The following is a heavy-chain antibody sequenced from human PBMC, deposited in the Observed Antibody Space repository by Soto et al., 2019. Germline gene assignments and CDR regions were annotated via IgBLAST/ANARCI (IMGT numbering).Heavy chain of an antibody. CDR3: XXXXXXXXXXXXXXXX. Sequence: EVQLVESGGGLVKPGGSLRLSCAASGFTFSSYSMNWVRQAPGKGLEWVSSISSSSSYIYYADSVKGRFTISRDNAKNSLXLQMXXLXXXXXXXXXCXXXXXXXXXXXXXXXXXGQGTTVTVSS. J-gene: IGHJ6*02. CDR2: ISSSSSYI. V-gene: IGHV3-21*01. CDR1: GFTFSSYS.